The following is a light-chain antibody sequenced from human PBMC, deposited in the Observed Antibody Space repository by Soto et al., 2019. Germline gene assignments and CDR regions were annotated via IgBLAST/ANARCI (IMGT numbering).Light chain of an antibody. CDR3: QEYGSSPSLT. CDR2: GST. Sequence: EVVLTQSPGTLSLSPGERATLSCRASQSVSNNYLAWDQQKRGQSPKLLIFGSTDRATGIPDRFSGSGSGTDFTLTISRLEPEYFVVYYCQEYGSSPSLTFGQGTKLEIK. CDR1: QSVSNNY. J-gene: IGKJ2*01. V-gene: IGKV3-20*01.